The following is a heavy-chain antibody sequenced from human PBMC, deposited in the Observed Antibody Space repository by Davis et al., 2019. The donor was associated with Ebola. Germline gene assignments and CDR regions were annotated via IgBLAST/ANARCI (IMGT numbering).Heavy chain of an antibody. V-gene: IGHV3-7*01. CDR2: IRQDGHEY. CDR1: GFTFGDYA. Sequence: GESLKISCTASGFTFGDYAMSWFRQAPGRGLEWVANIRQDGHEYFYVDSVEGRFTISRDNAENSLYLQMESLRGDDTGVYYCARIPVGGTSFDYWGQGILVTVSS. J-gene: IGHJ4*02. CDR3: ARIPVGGTSFDY. D-gene: IGHD4-23*01.